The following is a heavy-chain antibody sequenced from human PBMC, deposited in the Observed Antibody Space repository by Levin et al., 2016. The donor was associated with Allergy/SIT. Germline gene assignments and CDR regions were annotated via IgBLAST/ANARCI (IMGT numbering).Heavy chain of an antibody. Sequence: GESLKISCAASGFTFSSYSMNWVRQAPGKGLEWVSSISSSSSYIYYADSVKGRFTISRDNAKNSLYLQMNSLRAEDTAVYYCEAAAGTGDYYYYGMDVWGQGTTVTVSS. CDR2: ISSSSSYI. J-gene: IGHJ6*02. V-gene: IGHV3-21*01. CDR1: GFTFSSYS. D-gene: IGHD6-13*01. CDR3: EAAAGTGDYYYYGMDV.